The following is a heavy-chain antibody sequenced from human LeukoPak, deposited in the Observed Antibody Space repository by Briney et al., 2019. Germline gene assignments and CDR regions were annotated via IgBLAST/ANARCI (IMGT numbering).Heavy chain of an antibody. Sequence: SETLSLTCAVYGGSFSGYYWSWIRQPPGKGLEWIGEINHSGSTNYNPSLKSRVTISVDTSKNQFSLKLSSVTAADTAVYYCARGRTLWIQLWLGAFDIWGQGTMVTVSS. J-gene: IGHJ3*02. CDR2: INHSGST. D-gene: IGHD5-18*01. CDR3: ARGRTLWIQLWLGAFDI. CDR1: GGSFSGYY. V-gene: IGHV4-34*01.